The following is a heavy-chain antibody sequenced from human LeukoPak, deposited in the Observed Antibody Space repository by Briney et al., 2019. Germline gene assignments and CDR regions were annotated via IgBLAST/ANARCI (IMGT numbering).Heavy chain of an antibody. CDR3: ARDDSYGQNGMDV. CDR1: GGSISSGDYC. D-gene: IGHD5-18*01. Sequence: SQTLSLTCTVSGGSISSGDYCWSWIRQPPGKGLEWIGYIYYSGSTYYNPSLKSRVTISVDTSKNQFSLKLSSVTAADTAVYYCARDDSYGQNGMDVWGQGTTVTVSS. J-gene: IGHJ6*02. V-gene: IGHV4-30-4*01. CDR2: IYYSGST.